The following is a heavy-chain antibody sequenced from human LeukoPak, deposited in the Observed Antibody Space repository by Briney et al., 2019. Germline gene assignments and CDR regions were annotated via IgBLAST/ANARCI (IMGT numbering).Heavy chain of an antibody. V-gene: IGHV3-21*01. CDR2: ISTSSSYI. CDR1: GFTYSTHS. Sequence: PGGSLRLSCAASGFTYSTHSMNWVRQAPGKGLEWVSSISTSSSYINYADSVKGRFTISRDNAKNSLYLQMNSLRAEDTAVYYCARGSSNIAARNNWFDPWGQGTLVTVSS. J-gene: IGHJ5*02. CDR3: ARGSSNIAARNNWFDP. D-gene: IGHD6-6*01.